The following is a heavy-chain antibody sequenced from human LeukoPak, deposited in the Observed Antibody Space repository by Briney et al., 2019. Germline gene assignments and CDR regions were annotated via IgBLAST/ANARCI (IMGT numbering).Heavy chain of an antibody. J-gene: IGHJ4*02. CDR1: GFTFSSYT. CDR3: ARDVRVDF. V-gene: IGHV3-21*01. CDR2: ISSSSSFI. Sequence: GGSLRLSCAASGFTFSSYTMNWVRQAPGKGLEWVSSISSSSSFIYYADSVKGRFTISRDNAKNSLSLQMNTLRAEDTAVYYCARDVRVDFWGQGTLVSVSS. D-gene: IGHD2/OR15-2a*01.